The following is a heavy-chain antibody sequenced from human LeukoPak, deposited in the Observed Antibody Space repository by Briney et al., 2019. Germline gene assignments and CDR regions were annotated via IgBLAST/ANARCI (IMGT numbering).Heavy chain of an antibody. CDR2: IYYTGSN. CDR1: GDFISSHY. V-gene: IGHV4-59*11. Sequence: ASETLSLTCTISGDFISSHYWSWIRQPPGKGLEWIGYIYYTGSNNYNPSLKSRVTISIDTPKNQVSLKLSSVTAVDTALYYCARSVSGWYGMDVWGQGTTVTVSS. D-gene: IGHD6-25*01. CDR3: ARSVSGWYGMDV. J-gene: IGHJ6*02.